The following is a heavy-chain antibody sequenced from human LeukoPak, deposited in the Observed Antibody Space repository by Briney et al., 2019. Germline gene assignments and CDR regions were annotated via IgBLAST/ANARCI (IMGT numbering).Heavy chain of an antibody. J-gene: IGHJ4*02. V-gene: IGHV4-34*01. D-gene: IGHD6-13*01. Sequence: SETLSLTRAVYGGSFSGYYWSWIRQPPRKGLEWIGEINHSGSTNYNLSLKSRVTISVDTSKNQVSLMLSSVTAADTAVYYCARYKSQVKYSSSWYRTGQFDYWGQGTLVTVSS. CDR1: GGSFSGYY. CDR3: ARYKSQVKYSSSWYRTGQFDY. CDR2: INHSGST.